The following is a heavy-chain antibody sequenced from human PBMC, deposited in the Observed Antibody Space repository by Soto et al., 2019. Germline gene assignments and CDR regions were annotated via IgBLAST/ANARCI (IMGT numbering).Heavy chain of an antibody. D-gene: IGHD5-12*01. CDR2: IWYDGSNK. V-gene: IGHV3-33*01. J-gene: IGHJ4*02. Sequence: GGSLRLSCAASGFTFSSYGMHWVRQAPGKGLEWVAVIWYDGSNKYYADSVKGRFTISRDNSKNTLYLQMNSLRAEDTTVYYCARVATFFLWEYYFDYWGQGTLVTVSS. CDR1: GFTFSSYG. CDR3: ARVATFFLWEYYFDY.